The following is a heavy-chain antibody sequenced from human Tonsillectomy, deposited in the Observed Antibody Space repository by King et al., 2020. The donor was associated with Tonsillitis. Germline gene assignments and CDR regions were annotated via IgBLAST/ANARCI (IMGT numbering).Heavy chain of an antibody. CDR3: ARATTSYDGSTGYPLIDY. CDR1: GGSISPYY. CDR2: LYHSGSP. V-gene: IGHV4-59*01. Sequence: QLQESGPGLVKPSETLSLTCTVSGGSISPYYWTWIRQPPGEGLEWIAYLYHSGSPNSNPSLKSRVTLLLDKAKNHLSLRLSSVTAADTAVYYCARATTSYDGSTGYPLIDYWGRGTLVTVSS. J-gene: IGHJ4*02. D-gene: IGHD3-22*01.